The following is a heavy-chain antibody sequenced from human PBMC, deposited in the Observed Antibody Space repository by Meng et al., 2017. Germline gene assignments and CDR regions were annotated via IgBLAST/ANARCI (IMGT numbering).Heavy chain of an antibody. Sequence: QVQLHQWGAGLLKPSETLSLPCAVYGGSFSGYYWSWFRQPPGKGLEWIGEINHSGSTNYNPSLKSRVTISVDTSKNQFSLKLSSVTAADTAVYYCAREVVAALDYWGQGTLVTVSS. V-gene: IGHV4-34*01. J-gene: IGHJ4*02. D-gene: IGHD2-15*01. CDR3: AREVVAALDY. CDR1: GGSFSGYY. CDR2: INHSGST.